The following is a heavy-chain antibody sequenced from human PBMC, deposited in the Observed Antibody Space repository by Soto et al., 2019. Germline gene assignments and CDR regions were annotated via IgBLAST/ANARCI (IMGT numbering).Heavy chain of an antibody. Sequence: QVQLVESGGGVVQPGRSLRLSCAASGFTFSSYAMHWVRQAPGKGLEWVAVISYDGSNKYYADSVKGRFTISRDNSKNTLYLQMNSLRAEDTAVYYCARVQSGYLDYWGQGTLVTVSS. J-gene: IGHJ4*02. CDR3: ARVQSGYLDY. CDR2: ISYDGSNK. V-gene: IGHV3-30-3*01. CDR1: GFTFSSYA. D-gene: IGHD2-8*02.